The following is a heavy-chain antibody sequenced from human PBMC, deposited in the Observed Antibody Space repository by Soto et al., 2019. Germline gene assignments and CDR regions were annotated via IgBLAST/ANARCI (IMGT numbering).Heavy chain of an antibody. D-gene: IGHD3-3*01. V-gene: IGHV3-23*01. J-gene: IGHJ3*02. Sequence: EVQLLESGGGLVQPGGSLRVSCAASGLTFRTYAMSWVRKAPGKGLEWVAGISGNGYKTYYADSVKGRFTISRDNSKSTLYLQMNGLRAEDTAVYYCANFYSDFWSGPVHDAFDIWGQGTMVTVSS. CDR2: ISGNGYKT. CDR3: ANFYSDFWSGPVHDAFDI. CDR1: GLTFRTYA.